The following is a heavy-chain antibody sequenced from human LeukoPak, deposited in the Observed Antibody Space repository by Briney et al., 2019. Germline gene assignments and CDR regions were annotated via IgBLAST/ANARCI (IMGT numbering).Heavy chain of an antibody. Sequence: PGGSLRLSWAASGFTFSHYSINWVRQAPGKGLEWVSYISSSSSTIYYADSVKGRFTISRDNAKNSLYLQMNSLRAEDTAVYYCARGLYGSGKYYFDYWGQGTLVTVSS. CDR3: ARGLYGSGKYYFDY. CDR2: ISSSSSTI. J-gene: IGHJ4*02. CDR1: GFTFSHYS. D-gene: IGHD3-10*01. V-gene: IGHV3-48*01.